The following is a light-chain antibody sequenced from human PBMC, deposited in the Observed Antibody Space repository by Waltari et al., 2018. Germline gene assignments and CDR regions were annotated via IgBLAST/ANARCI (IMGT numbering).Light chain of an antibody. V-gene: IGLV2-23*02. CDR3: CSSAGSSTYVV. Sequence: QSALTQPASVSGSPGQSITVSCTGTSSDVGTYNLVYWYHQHPDKAPTIIIYGVNKRPSGVSDRFSGSKSGNAASLTISGLQAEDEADYYCCSSAGSSTYVVFGGGTKLTVL. CDR1: SSDVGTYNL. CDR2: GVN. J-gene: IGLJ2*01.